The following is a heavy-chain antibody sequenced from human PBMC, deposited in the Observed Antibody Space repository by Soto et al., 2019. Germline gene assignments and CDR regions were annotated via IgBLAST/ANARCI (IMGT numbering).Heavy chain of an antibody. CDR2: ISASGRST. CDR1: GFTFSSYA. Sequence: PGGSLRLSCAASGFTFSSYAMSWVRQAPGKGLEWVSAISASGRSTYYADSVKGRFTISRDNSKNTLYLQMNSLRAEDTAVYYCAREHEMATHSFDYWGQGTLVTVSS. CDR3: AREHEMATHSFDY. J-gene: IGHJ4*02. D-gene: IGHD5-12*01. V-gene: IGHV3-23*01.